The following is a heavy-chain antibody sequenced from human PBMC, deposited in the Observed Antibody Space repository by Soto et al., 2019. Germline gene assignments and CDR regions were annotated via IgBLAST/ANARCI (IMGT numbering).Heavy chain of an antibody. J-gene: IGHJ4*02. CDR3: ARAVRCSGGSCYSPYYFDY. CDR2: IYYSGST. Sequence: QVQLQESGPGLVKPSQTLSLTCTVSGGSISSGDYYWSWIRQPPGKGLEWIGYIYYSGSTYYNPSLKSRVTISVDTSKNQFSLKLSSVTAADTAVYYCARAVRCSGGSCYSPYYFDYWGQGTLVTVSS. D-gene: IGHD2-15*01. CDR1: GGSISSGDYY. V-gene: IGHV4-30-4*01.